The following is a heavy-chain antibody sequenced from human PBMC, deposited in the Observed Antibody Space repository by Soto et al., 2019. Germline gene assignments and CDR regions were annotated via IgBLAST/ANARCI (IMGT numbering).Heavy chain of an antibody. V-gene: IGHV3-48*03. D-gene: IGHD1-26*01. CDR2: ISKNGIDI. J-gene: IGHJ3*02. Sequence: EVQLVESGGGLVQPGGSLRLSCAASGFSSSTYEMNWVRQAPGKGLEWVSYISKNGIDIYYADSVKGRFTISRDNANNSLFLQMDSLRPEDTAVYYCAPRKYGSFNIGAFDIWGQGTMVTVSS. CDR3: APRKYGSFNIGAFDI. CDR1: GFSSSTYE.